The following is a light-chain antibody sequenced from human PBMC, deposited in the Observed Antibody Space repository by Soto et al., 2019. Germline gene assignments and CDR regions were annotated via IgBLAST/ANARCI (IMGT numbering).Light chain of an antibody. J-gene: IGKJ4*01. CDR3: LQYYNWPPLT. CDR1: QSVDSK. V-gene: IGKV3-15*01. Sequence: EIVMTQSPATLSVSPGERATLSCRASQSVDSKLDWYQQKPGQAPRRLIYGASTRATGIPDRFSGSGSGTDFTLTISSLQSEDFAVDYCLQYYNWPPLTFGGGTKVEIK. CDR2: GAS.